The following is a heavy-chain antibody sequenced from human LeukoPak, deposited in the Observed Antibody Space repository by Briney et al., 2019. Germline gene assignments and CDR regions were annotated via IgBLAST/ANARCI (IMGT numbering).Heavy chain of an antibody. CDR2: INPNSGGT. Sequence: ASVKVSCKASGYTFTGYYMHWVRQAPGQGREWMGRINPNSGGTNYAQKFQGRVTMTRDTSISTAYMELSRLRSDDTAAYYRARDMGAGYSSGWAAFDYWGQGTLVTVSS. J-gene: IGHJ4*02. D-gene: IGHD6-19*01. CDR3: ARDMGAGYSSGWAAFDY. CDR1: GYTFTGYY. V-gene: IGHV1-2*06.